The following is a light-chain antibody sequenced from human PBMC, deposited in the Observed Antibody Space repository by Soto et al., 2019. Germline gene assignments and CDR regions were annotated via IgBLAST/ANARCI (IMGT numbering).Light chain of an antibody. J-gene: IGLJ2*01. Sequence: QSVLTQPPSASGTPGQRVTISCSGRSSNIGSNPVNWYQQLPGAAPKLLIYHGNQRPSGVPDRFSGSKSGTSASLAIGGLQSEDEADYFCAAWDDTLNGVVFGGGTKVTVL. CDR2: HGN. CDR3: AAWDDTLNGVV. CDR1: SSNIGSNP. V-gene: IGLV1-44*01.